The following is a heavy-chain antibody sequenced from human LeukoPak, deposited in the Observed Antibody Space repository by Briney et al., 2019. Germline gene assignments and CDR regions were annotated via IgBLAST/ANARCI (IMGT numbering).Heavy chain of an antibody. D-gene: IGHD3-22*01. CDR1: GGSISSYY. CDR2: IYYSGST. Sequence: MSSETLSLTCTVSGGSISSYYWSWIRQPPGKGLEWIGYIYYSGSTNYNPSLKSRVTISVDTSKNQFSLKLSSVTAADTAVYYCARQDYYDTSGYYAIDYWGQGTLVTVSS. V-gene: IGHV4-59*08. CDR3: ARQDYYDTSGYYAIDY. J-gene: IGHJ4*02.